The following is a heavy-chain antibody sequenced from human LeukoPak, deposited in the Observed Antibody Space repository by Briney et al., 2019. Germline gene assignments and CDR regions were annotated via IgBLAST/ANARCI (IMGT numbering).Heavy chain of an antibody. CDR2: VSGSGDRM. CDR1: GFTSSSYA. Sequence: GGSLRLSCAASGFTSSSYALNWVRQAPGKGLEWVATVSGSGDRMYHADSVKGRFTISRDNSKNTLFLQMNSLRAEDTAVYYCAKDGGLWVSAHWGDSWGRGTLVTVSS. V-gene: IGHV3-23*01. CDR3: AKDGGLWVSAHWGDS. J-gene: IGHJ4*02. D-gene: IGHD7-27*01.